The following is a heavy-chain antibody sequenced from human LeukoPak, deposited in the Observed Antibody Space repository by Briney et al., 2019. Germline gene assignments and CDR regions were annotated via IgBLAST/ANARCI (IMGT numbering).Heavy chain of an antibody. CDR3: TRVSEGGGSSNAFGY. CDR2: INPSGETT. V-gene: IGHV1-46*01. D-gene: IGHD2-15*01. Sequence: ASVKVSCKASGYTFTEYYIHWVRQAPGQGLEWMGIINPSGETTSYAQKFQGRVSMTRDMSTSTVYLELGSLRSEDTAVYYCTRVSEGGGSSNAFGYWGQGTLVTVSS. CDR1: GYTFTEYY. J-gene: IGHJ4*02.